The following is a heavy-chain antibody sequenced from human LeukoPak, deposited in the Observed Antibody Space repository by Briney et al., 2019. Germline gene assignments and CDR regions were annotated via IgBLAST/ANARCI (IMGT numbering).Heavy chain of an antibody. D-gene: IGHD2-2*01. Sequence: GGSLRLSCAASGFTCSGSAMHWVRQASGKGLEWVGRIRSKANSYATAYAASVKGRFTISRDDSKNTAYLQMNSLKTEDTAVYYCIPAGSNHDYWGQGTLVTVSS. CDR3: IPAGSNHDY. CDR2: IRSKANSYAT. CDR1: GFTCSGSA. J-gene: IGHJ4*02. V-gene: IGHV3-73*01.